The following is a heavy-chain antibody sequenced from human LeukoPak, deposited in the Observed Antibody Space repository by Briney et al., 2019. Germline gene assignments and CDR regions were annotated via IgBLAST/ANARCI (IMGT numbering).Heavy chain of an antibody. V-gene: IGHV3-74*01. Sequence: GGSLRLSCAASGFTFSSYGMHWVRQAPGKGLVWVSRINSDGSSTGYADSVKGRFTISRDNAKNTLYLQMNSLRAEDTAVYYCARERYYYGSGSLLDYWGQGTLVTVSS. CDR2: INSDGSST. CDR1: GFTFSSYG. J-gene: IGHJ4*02. CDR3: ARERYYYGSGSLLDY. D-gene: IGHD3-10*01.